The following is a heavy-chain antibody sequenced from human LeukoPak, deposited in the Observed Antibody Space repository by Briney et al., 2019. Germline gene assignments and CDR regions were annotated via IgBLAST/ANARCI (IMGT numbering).Heavy chain of an antibody. CDR3: ASAPYSSYDAFDI. CDR1: GYSLTSYW. Sequence: GESLKISCKGSGYSLTSYWIGWVRPMPGKGLEWMGIIYPGDSDTRYSPSFQGQVTISADKSISTAYLQWSSLKASDTAMYYCASAPYSSYDAFDIWGQGTMVTVSS. J-gene: IGHJ3*02. V-gene: IGHV5-51*01. D-gene: IGHD6-6*01. CDR2: IYPGDSDT.